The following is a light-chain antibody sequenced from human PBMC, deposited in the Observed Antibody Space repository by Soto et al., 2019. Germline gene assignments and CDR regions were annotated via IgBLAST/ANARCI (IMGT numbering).Light chain of an antibody. CDR2: EVS. J-gene: IGLJ1*01. CDR1: SSGVGGYNY. Sequence: QSVLTQPASVSGSPGQSITISCTGTSSGVGGYNYVSWYQQHPGKAPKLMIYEVSNRPSGVSNRFSGSKSGNTASLTISGLQAEDEADYFCSSYSSSSTFYVFGAGTKVTV. V-gene: IGLV2-14*01. CDR3: SSYSSSSTFYV.